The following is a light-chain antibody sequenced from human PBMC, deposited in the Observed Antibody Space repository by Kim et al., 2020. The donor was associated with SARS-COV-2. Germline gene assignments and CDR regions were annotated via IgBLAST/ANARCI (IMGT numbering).Light chain of an antibody. Sequence: SYELTQPPSVSVSPGQTASITCSGDKLGDKYACWYQQKPGQSPVVVIYQDSKRPSGIPERFSGSNAGNTATLTISGTQAMDEADYYCQAWDSRTNWVFGGGTHL. CDR2: QDS. V-gene: IGLV3-1*01. CDR3: QAWDSRTNWV. J-gene: IGLJ3*02. CDR1: KLGDKY.